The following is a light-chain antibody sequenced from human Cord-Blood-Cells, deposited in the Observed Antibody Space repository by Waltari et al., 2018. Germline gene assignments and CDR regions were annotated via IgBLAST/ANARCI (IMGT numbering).Light chain of an antibody. CDR1: QSISSY. Sequence: DIQMTQSPSSLSASVGDRVPLTCRASQSISSYLNWYQQKPGKAPKLLIYAASSLQSGVPSRFSGSGSGTDFTLTISSLHPADFATYYCQQSYSTPYTFGQGTKLEIK. CDR3: QQSYSTPYT. CDR2: AAS. J-gene: IGKJ2*01. V-gene: IGKV1-39*01.